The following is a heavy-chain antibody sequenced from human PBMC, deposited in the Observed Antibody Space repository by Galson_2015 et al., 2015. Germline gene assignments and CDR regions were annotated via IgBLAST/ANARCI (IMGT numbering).Heavy chain of an antibody. CDR2: LYTSGST. CDR3: ARGKNPLGARIPKKPPSSWFDP. V-gene: IGHV4-61*02. J-gene: IGHJ5*02. Sequence: GRLYTSGSTNYNPSLKSRVTISVDTSKNQFSLKLSSVTAADTAVYYCARGKNPLGARIPKKPPSSWFDPWGQGTLVTVSS. D-gene: IGHD1-26*01.